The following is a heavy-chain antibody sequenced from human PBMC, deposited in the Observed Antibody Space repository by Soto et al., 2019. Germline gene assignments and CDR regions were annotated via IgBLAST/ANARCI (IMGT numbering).Heavy chain of an antibody. CDR2: ITSSSGHI. J-gene: IGHJ6*02. Sequence: GGSLRLSCAASGFTVTSYWMHWVRQAPGKGLVWVSSITSSSGHIYYADSVKGRFTISRDNARNSLYLQMNSLRAEDTAVYYCVRERGLSSFYGMDVWGQGTTVTVSS. CDR1: GFTVTSYW. D-gene: IGHD3-10*01. CDR3: VRERGLSSFYGMDV. V-gene: IGHV3-21*01.